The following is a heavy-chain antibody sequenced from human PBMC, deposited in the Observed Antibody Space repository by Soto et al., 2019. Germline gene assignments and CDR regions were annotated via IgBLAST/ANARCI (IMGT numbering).Heavy chain of an antibody. CDR1: GFSLSTSGVG. CDR2: IYWDDDK. Sequence: QITLKESGPTLVKPTQTLTLTCTFSGFSLSTSGVGVGWIRQPPGKALEWLALIYWDDDKRYSPSLKSRLTITKDTSKNQVVLTMTNMDPVDTATYYCAHTSMITFGGAWFDPWGQGTLVPVSS. CDR3: AHTSMITFGGAWFDP. J-gene: IGHJ5*02. D-gene: IGHD3-16*01. V-gene: IGHV2-5*02.